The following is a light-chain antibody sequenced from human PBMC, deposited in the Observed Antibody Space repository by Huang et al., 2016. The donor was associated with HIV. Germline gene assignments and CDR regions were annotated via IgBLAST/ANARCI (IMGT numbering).Light chain of an antibody. J-gene: IGKJ3*01. CDR1: QTILNDSDSRNY. CDR2: WAS. Sequence: DIVMTQSPDSLAVSLGERATINCKSSQTILNDSDSRNYLAWYQQKPGQPPKLLIHWASIRKSGVPDRFIGSGSGTDFTLTSSSLQAEDVAVYYCQQYYSSPFTFGPGTNVDI. CDR3: QQYYSSPFT. V-gene: IGKV4-1*01.